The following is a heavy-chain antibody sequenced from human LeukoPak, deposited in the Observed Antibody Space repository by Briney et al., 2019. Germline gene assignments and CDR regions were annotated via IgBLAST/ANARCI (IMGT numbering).Heavy chain of an antibody. D-gene: IGHD3-10*01. CDR2: ISWNSGSI. CDR1: GFTFDDYA. Sequence: GGSLRLSCAASGFTFDDYAMHWVRQAPGKGLEWVSGISWNSGSIGCADSVKGRFTISRDNAKNSLYLQMNSLRAEDTALYYCAKSLSRRRVIITSPFDYWGQGTLVTVSS. V-gene: IGHV3-9*01. CDR3: AKSLSRRRVIITSPFDY. J-gene: IGHJ4*02.